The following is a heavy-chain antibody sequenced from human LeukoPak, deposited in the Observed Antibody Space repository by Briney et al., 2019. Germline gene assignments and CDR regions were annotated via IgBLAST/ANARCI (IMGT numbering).Heavy chain of an antibody. CDR2: ISGSGSTK. CDR3: ARLASGSYYLQPNFDY. CDR1: GFTFSDYF. D-gene: IGHD1-26*01. J-gene: IGHJ4*02. V-gene: IGHV3-11*01. Sequence: PGGSLRLSCAASGFTFSDYFMTWIRQAPGKGLEWVSYISGSGSTKYYADSVKGRFTISRDNAKNSLDLQMDSLRAEDTAVYYCARLASGSYYLQPNFDYWGQGTLVTDSS.